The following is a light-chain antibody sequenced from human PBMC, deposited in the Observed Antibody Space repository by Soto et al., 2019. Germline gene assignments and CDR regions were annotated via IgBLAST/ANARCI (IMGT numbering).Light chain of an antibody. CDR2: EVS. CDR3: RPQAAGGG. J-gene: IGLJ2*01. V-gene: IGLV2-8*01. Sequence: QSALTQPPSASGSPGQSVTISCTGTSSDVGAYNYVSWYQQHPGKAPKLMIYEVSKRPSGVPDRFSGSKSGNTASLTVSGLPTEDEADYYCRPQAAGGGFRGGTKLTVL. CDR1: SSDVGAYNY.